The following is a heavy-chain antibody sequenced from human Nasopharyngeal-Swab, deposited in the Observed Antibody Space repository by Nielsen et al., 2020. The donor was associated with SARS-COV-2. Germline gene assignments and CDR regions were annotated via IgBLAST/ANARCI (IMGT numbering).Heavy chain of an antibody. Sequence: GESLKISCAASGFTVSSNYMSWVRQAPGKGLEWVSVIYSGGSTYYADSVKGRFTISRDNSKNTLYLQMNSLRAEDTAVYYCARRLGVVPDAFDIWGQGTMVTVSS. D-gene: IGHD2-15*01. CDR3: ARRLGVVPDAFDI. CDR2: IYSGGST. CDR1: GFTVSSNY. J-gene: IGHJ3*02. V-gene: IGHV3-53*01.